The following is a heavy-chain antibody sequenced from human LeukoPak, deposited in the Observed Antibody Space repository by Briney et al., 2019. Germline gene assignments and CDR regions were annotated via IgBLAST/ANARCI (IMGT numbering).Heavy chain of an antibody. D-gene: IGHD2-2*01. CDR1: GFTFSSYA. Sequence: PGGSLRLSCAASGFTFSSYAMSWVRQAPGKGLEWVSAISASGGTTYYADSVKGRSTISRDNSKNTLYLQMSSLRAEDTAVYYCAKEPREYCSSTSCPNWIDPWGQGTLVTVSS. V-gene: IGHV3-23*01. CDR2: ISASGGTT. CDR3: AKEPREYCSSTSCPNWIDP. J-gene: IGHJ5*02.